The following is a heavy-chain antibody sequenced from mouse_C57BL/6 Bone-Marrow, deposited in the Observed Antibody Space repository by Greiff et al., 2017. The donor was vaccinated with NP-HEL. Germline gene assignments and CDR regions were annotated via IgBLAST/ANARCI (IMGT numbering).Heavy chain of an antibody. CDR1: GYTFTSYW. V-gene: IGHV1-53*01. D-gene: IGHD2-4*01. J-gene: IGHJ1*03. Sequence: QVHVKQSGTELVKPGASVKLSCKASGYTFTSYWMHWVKQRPGQGLEWIGNINPSNGGTNYNEKFKSKATLTVDKSSSTAYMQLSSLTSEDSAVYYCARSEIYYDYEGYFDVWGTGTTVTVSS. CDR3: ARSEIYYDYEGYFDV. CDR2: INPSNGGT.